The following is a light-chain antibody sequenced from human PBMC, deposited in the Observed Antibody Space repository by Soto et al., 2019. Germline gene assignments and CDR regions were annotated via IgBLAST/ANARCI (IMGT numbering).Light chain of an antibody. CDR3: QSYDSSLPYV. Sequence: QSVLTQPPSVSGAPGQRVTISCTGSSSNIGAGYDVHWYQQLPGTAPKLLIYGNSNRPSGVPDRFSGSKSGTSASLAITGLQAEDEADYYCQSYDSSLPYVFGPGTKLTVL. CDR2: GNS. J-gene: IGLJ1*01. V-gene: IGLV1-40*01. CDR1: SSNIGAGYD.